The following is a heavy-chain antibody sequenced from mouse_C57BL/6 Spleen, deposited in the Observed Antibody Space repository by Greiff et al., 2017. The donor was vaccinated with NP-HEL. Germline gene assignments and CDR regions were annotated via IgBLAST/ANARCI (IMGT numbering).Heavy chain of an antibody. Sequence: VQLQQPGTELVKPGASVKLSCKASGYTFTSYWMHWVKQRPGQGLEWIGNINPSNGGTNYNEKFKSKATLTVDKSSSTAYMQLSSLTSEDSAVYYCASPSGSGYVYWYFDVWGTGTTVTVSS. J-gene: IGHJ1*03. V-gene: IGHV1-53*01. CDR2: INPSNGGT. CDR3: ASPSGSGYVYWYFDV. D-gene: IGHD3-2*02. CDR1: GYTFTSYW.